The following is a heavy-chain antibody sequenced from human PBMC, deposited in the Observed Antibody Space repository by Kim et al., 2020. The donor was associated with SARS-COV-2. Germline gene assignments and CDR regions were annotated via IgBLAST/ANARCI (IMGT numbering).Heavy chain of an antibody. J-gene: IGHJ5*02. CDR3: ARGNDYGYKWFDP. CDR1: GFSSYG. D-gene: IGHD4-17*01. Sequence: GGSLRLSCAAPGFSSYGMHWVRQAPGKGLEWVVFISSDGSDKYYADSVKGRFTISRDNSNNTLYLQMSSLRAEDTAMYYCARGNDYGYKWFDPWGQGTLVTVSS. CDR2: ISSDGSDK. V-gene: IGHV3-30*03.